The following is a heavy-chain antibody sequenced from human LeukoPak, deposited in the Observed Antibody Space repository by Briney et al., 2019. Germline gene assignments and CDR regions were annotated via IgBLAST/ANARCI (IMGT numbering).Heavy chain of an antibody. Sequence: ASVKVSCKASGYTFTSYYMHWVRQAPGQGLEWMGIINPSGGSTSYAQKFQGRVTMTRDTSTSTVYMELSSLRSEDTAVYYCARDTLESYGPELYYYYYGMDVWGQGTTVNVSS. V-gene: IGHV1-46*01. CDR2: INPSGGST. D-gene: IGHD3-10*01. CDR1: GYTFTSYY. J-gene: IGHJ6*02. CDR3: ARDTLESYGPELYYYYYGMDV.